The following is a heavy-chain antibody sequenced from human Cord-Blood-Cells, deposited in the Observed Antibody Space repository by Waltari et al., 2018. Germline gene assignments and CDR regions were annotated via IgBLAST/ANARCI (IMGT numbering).Heavy chain of an antibody. CDR2: ISSSSSYI. CDR3: ARSYDSSGYYYYYYGMDV. V-gene: IGHV3-21*01. D-gene: IGHD3-22*01. Sequence: EVQLVASGGGLVKPGGSLRLSCAASGFTFSSYSMTWVRQAPGKGLEWVASISSSSSYIYYADSVKGRFTISRDNAKNSLYLQMNSLRAEDTAVYYCARSYDSSGYYYYYYGMDVWGQGTTVTVSS. CDR1: GFTFSSYS. J-gene: IGHJ6*02.